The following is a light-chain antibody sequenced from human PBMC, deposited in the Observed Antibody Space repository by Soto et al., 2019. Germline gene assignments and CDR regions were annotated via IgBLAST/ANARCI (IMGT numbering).Light chain of an antibody. CDR3: QDRSIWPRP. CDR2: GAS. J-gene: IGKJ1*01. V-gene: IGKV3-15*01. CDR1: QSVSSN. Sequence: ERVGTQSRARRSVYPGKRATLSCRASQSVSSNLAWYQQKPGQAPRLLIYGASSRATGIPARFSGSGSGTEFTLTISSLQSEDFTVYCSQDRSIWPRPFAQGTMV.